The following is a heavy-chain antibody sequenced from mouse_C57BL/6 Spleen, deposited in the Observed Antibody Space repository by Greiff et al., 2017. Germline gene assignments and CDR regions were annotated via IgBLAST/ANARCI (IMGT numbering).Heavy chain of an antibody. CDR2: IFPGSGRT. Sequence: QVQLQQSGAELMKSGASVKLSCKATGYTFTGYWIEWVKQRPGHGLEWIGKIFPGSGRTNYTEKFKGKATFTADTSSNTAYMQLSSLTSEDSAIYYCARDNHFDYWGQGTTLTVSS. V-gene: IGHV1-9*01. CDR1: GYTFTGYW. CDR3: ARDNHFDY. J-gene: IGHJ2*01. D-gene: IGHD1-3*01.